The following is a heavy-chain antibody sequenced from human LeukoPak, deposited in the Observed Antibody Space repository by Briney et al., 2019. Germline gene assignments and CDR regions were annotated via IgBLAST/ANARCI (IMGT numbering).Heavy chain of an antibody. CDR3: ARSYRGYRSGWYDVCSDY. V-gene: IGHV3-20*03. CDR2: IYLNGGSA. D-gene: IGHD6-19*01. Sequence: VGSLRLSSALSVFTSEHDAMSCVPQAPQKGLEWVSGIYLNGGSASYADSVKGRFTISGDNAKYTLYLQMSSVRAEDTDLDYCARSYRGYRSGWYDVCSDYWGQGTMVTVSS. J-gene: IGHJ4*02. CDR1: VFTSEHDA.